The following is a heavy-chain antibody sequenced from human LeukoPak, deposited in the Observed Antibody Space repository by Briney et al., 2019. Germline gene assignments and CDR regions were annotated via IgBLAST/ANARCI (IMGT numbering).Heavy chain of an antibody. CDR3: AREPVWAEYYFDY. Sequence: PGGSLRLSCAASGFTFSSYSMNWVRQAPGKGLEWVSSISSSSSYIYYADSVKGRFTISRDNAKNSLYLQMNSLRAEDTAVYYCAREPVWAEYYFDYWGQETLVTVSS. CDR2: ISSSSSYI. CDR1: GFTFSSYS. D-gene: IGHD1-14*01. J-gene: IGHJ4*02. V-gene: IGHV3-21*01.